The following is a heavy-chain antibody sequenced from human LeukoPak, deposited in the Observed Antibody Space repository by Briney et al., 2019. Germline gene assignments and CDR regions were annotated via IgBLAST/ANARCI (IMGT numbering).Heavy chain of an antibody. CDR3: AKADYGGNSGAFDI. J-gene: IGHJ3*02. CDR2: ISWNSGSI. CDR1: GFTFDDYA. D-gene: IGHD4-23*01. Sequence: GGSLRLSCAASGFTFDDYAMHWVRQAPGKGLEWVSGISWNSGSIGYADSVKGRFTISRDNAKNSLYLQTNSLRAEDMALYYCAKADYGGNSGAFDIWGQGTMVTVSS. V-gene: IGHV3-9*03.